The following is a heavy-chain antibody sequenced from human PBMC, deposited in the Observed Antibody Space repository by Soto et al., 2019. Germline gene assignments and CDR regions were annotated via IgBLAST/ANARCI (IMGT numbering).Heavy chain of an antibody. CDR1: GFAFITYG. Sequence: QVQLVESGGGVVQPGRSLRLSCAASGFAFITYGMRWVRQAPGKGLEWVAVISYDGTDKYYADSVKGRFTISRDNSKNTLYLQVNSLRAEDTAIYYCANLAFGCSADKCYSSDYWGQGTLVTVSS. V-gene: IGHV3-30*18. CDR3: ANLAFGCSADKCYSSDY. D-gene: IGHD5-12*01. CDR2: ISYDGTDK. J-gene: IGHJ4*02.